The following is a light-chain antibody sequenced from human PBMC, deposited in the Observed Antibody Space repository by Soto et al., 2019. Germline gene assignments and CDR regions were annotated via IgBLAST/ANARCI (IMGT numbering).Light chain of an antibody. J-gene: IGKJ4*01. V-gene: IGKV3-15*01. Sequence: EILMTQSPATLSVSPGERGTLSCRASQSVNNNLAWYQQKPGQAPRLLIYDASTRATGIPARFSGSGSGTEFTLTISSLQSEDFAVYYCQQYHIWRTVGGGTKVDIK. CDR2: DAS. CDR1: QSVNNN. CDR3: QQYHIWRT.